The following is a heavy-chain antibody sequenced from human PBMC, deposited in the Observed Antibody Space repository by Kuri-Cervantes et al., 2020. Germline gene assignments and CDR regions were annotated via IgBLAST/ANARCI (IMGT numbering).Heavy chain of an antibody. CDR2: IYSGGST. V-gene: IGHV3-53*01. CDR3: ARRIAVAGRGAFDI. Sequence: GESLKISCAASGFTVSSNYMSWVRQAPGKGLEWVSVIYSGGSTYYADSVKGRFTISRDNSKNTLYLQMNSLRAEDTAVYYCARRIAVAGRGAFDIWGQGTMVTVSS. D-gene: IGHD6-19*01. CDR1: GFTVSSNY. J-gene: IGHJ3*02.